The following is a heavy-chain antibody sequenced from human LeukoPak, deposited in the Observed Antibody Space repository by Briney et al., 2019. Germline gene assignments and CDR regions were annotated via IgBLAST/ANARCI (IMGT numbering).Heavy chain of an antibody. J-gene: IGHJ4*02. CDR1: GFTFSSYG. CDR3: ARATYYYGSGSSGFDY. Sequence: SGGSLRLSRAASGFTFSSYGMHWVRQAPGKGLEWVAVIWYDGSNKYYADSVKGRFTISRDNSKNTLYLQMNSLRAEDTAVYYCARATYYYGSGSSGFDYWGQGTLVTVSS. D-gene: IGHD3-10*01. V-gene: IGHV3-33*01. CDR2: IWYDGSNK.